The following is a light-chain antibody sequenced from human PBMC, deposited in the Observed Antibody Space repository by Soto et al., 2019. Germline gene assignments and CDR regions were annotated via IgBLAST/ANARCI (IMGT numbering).Light chain of an antibody. Sequence: EIVMTKAPATLSVSPGERATLSCRASQSVSSNLAWYQQKTGQAPSLLIYGASTRATGIPSMFSGSGSVTEFTLTISILQSEDFAVYYCQQYNNWGTFGQGTTVEIE. CDR1: QSVSSN. CDR3: QQYNNWGT. V-gene: IGKV3-15*01. CDR2: GAS. J-gene: IGKJ1*01.